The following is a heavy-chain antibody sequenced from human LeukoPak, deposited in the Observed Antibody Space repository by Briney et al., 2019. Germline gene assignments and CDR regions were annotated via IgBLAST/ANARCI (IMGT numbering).Heavy chain of an antibody. CDR2: IYPPRST. CDR1: GVSISSGSYY. CDR3: AREGYYDRSGYREY. V-gene: IGHV4-61*02. D-gene: IGHD3-22*01. Sequence: SQTLSLTCTVSGVSISSGSYYWVWIRQPGGKGLEWIGRIYPPRSTNYTPSFKSRLTISVDTSKNQFSLNLSSVTAADTAVYYCAREGYYDRSGYREYWGQGTLVTVSS. J-gene: IGHJ4*02.